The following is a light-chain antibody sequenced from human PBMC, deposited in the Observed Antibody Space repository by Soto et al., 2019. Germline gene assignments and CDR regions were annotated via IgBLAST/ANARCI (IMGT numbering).Light chain of an antibody. J-gene: IGKJ5*01. Sequence: DIQMTQSPSTLSASVGDRVAISCRASQSIFSWLAWYQQKPGKVPKLLIYDASTLESGIPSRFSGSGTGAEFTLTISSLQPDDFATDDCQHFNTYPITYGQGTRLEIK. V-gene: IGKV1-5*01. CDR1: QSIFSW. CDR2: DAS. CDR3: QHFNTYPIT.